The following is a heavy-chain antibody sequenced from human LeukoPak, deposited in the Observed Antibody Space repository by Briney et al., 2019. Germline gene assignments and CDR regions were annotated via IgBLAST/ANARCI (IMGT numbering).Heavy chain of an antibody. Sequence: GRSLRLSCAASGFTFSSYAMHWVRQAPGKGLEWVAVISYDGSNKYYADSVKGRFTISRDNSKNTLYLQMNSLRAEDTAVYYCARTKTYDSSGYNVTPWYFDLWGRGTLVTVSS. CDR3: ARTKTYDSSGYNVTPWYFDL. D-gene: IGHD3-22*01. CDR1: GFTFSSYA. CDR2: ISYDGSNK. J-gene: IGHJ2*01. V-gene: IGHV3-30*04.